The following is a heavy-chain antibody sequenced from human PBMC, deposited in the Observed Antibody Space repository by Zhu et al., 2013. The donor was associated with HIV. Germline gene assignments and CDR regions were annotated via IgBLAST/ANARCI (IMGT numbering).Heavy chain of an antibody. CDR2: INPSGGST. V-gene: IGHV1-46*01. CDR3: ARRLVAGIAARPDSYGMDV. D-gene: IGHD6-6*01. Sequence: QVQLVQSGAEVERPGASVKLSCKASGYTFTNYYIQWVRQAPGQGLEWLGTINPSGGSTSHAQKFQGRVTMTTDTYASTVYIQLSSLRSEDTAVYYCARRLVAGIAARPDSYGMDVWGQGTTVTVSS. CDR1: GYTFTNYY. J-gene: IGHJ6*02.